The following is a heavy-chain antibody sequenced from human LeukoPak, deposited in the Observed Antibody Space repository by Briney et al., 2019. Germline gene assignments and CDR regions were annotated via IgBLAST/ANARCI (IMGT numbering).Heavy chain of an antibody. CDR3: ARDDSWVAMDV. CDR2: IKQDGSEK. CDR1: GFTFSNAW. D-gene: IGHD2-15*01. J-gene: IGHJ6*02. V-gene: IGHV3-7*03. Sequence: PGGSLRLSCAASGFTFSNAWMSWVRQAPGKGLEWVANIKQDGSEKYYVDSVKGRFTISRDNAKNSLYLQMNSLRAEDTAVYYCARDDSWVAMDVWGQGTTVTVSS.